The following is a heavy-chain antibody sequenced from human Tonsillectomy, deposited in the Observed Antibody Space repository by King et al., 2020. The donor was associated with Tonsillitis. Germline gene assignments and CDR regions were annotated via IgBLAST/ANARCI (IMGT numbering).Heavy chain of an antibody. CDR3: ARDQNYYDSSGYYRGGFDY. D-gene: IGHD3-22*01. CDR1: GGAISSYY. V-gene: IGHV4-59*01. CDR2: IYYSGST. J-gene: IGHJ4*02. Sequence: QLQESGPGLVKPSETLSLTCTVSGGAISSYYWSWIRQPPGKGLEGIGYIYYSGSTNYNPSLKSRVTISVDTSKNQFSLKLSSVTAADTAVYYCARDQNYYDSSGYYRGGFDYWGQGTLVTVSS.